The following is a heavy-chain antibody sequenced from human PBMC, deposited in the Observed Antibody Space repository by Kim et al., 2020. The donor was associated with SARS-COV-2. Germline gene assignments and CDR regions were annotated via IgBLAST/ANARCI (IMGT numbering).Heavy chain of an antibody. D-gene: IGHD2-21*02. CDR3: ARVGFGGNSANRYFDY. CDR1: GGSISSYY. J-gene: IGHJ4*02. V-gene: IGHV4-59*13. CDR2: IYYSGST. Sequence: SETLSLTCTVSGGSISSYYWSWIRQPPGKGLEWIGYIYYSGSTNYNPSLKSRVTISVDTSKNQFSLKLSSVTAVDTAVYYCARVGFGGNSANRYFDYWGQGTLVTVSS.